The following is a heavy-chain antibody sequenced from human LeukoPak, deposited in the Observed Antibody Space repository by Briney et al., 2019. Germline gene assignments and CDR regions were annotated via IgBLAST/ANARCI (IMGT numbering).Heavy chain of an antibody. Sequence: PGGSLRLSCAASGFTFSSYWMSWVRQAPGKGLEWVANIKQDGSEMYYVDSVKGRFTISRNNANNSLYLQMSSLRAEDTAVYYCASSSWYRNWGQGTLVTVSS. CDR3: ASSSWYRN. J-gene: IGHJ4*02. V-gene: IGHV3-7*01. D-gene: IGHD6-13*01. CDR1: GFTFSSYW. CDR2: IKQDGSEM.